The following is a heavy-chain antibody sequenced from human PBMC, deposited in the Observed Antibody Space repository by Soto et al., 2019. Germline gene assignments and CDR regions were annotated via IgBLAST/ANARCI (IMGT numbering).Heavy chain of an antibody. Sequence: QLQLQESGPGLVKPSETLPLTCTVSGGSISTSSYYWGWIRQPPGKGLEWIGSIYYSGSTYYTPSLQSRLTISVDTSKSQFSLKLSSVTAADTAVYYCARDYDSSGDYWGQGTLVTVSS. CDR1: GGSISTSSYY. J-gene: IGHJ4*02. D-gene: IGHD3-22*01. CDR2: IYYSGST. V-gene: IGHV4-39*01. CDR3: ARDYDSSGDY.